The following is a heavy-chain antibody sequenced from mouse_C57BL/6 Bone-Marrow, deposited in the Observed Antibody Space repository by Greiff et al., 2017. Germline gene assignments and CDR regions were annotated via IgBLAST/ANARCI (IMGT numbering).Heavy chain of an antibody. D-gene: IGHD2-5*01. CDR3: ARGYYSNCPWFAY. Sequence: VQLQQPGAELVKPGASVTLSCKASGYTFTSYWLHWVKQRPGQGLEWIGMIHPNSGSTNYNEKFKSKATLTVDKSSSTAYMQLSSLTSEDSAVYYCARGYYSNCPWFAYWGQGTLVTVSA. CDR2: IHPNSGST. V-gene: IGHV1-64*01. J-gene: IGHJ3*01. CDR1: GYTFTSYW.